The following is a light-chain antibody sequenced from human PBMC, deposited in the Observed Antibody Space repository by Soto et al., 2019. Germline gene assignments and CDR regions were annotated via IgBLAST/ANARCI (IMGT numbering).Light chain of an antibody. CDR1: SSDVGGYNY. J-gene: IGLJ2*01. CDR2: EVS. CDR3: SSYAGSNEV. V-gene: IGLV2-8*01. Sequence: QSALTQPPSASGSPGQSVTISCTGTSSDVGGYNYVSWYQQQPGKAPKLMIYEVSNRPSGVPDRFSGSKSGNTASLTVSGLQAEDEADYYCSSYAGSNEVFGGGTQLPVL.